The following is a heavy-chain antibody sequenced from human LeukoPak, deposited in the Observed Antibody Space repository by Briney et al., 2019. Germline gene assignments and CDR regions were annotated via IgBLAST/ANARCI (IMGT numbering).Heavy chain of an antibody. CDR2: IYTSGST. CDR1: GGSISSSGYY. V-gene: IGHV4-61*02. Sequence: SQTLSLTCTVSGGSISSSGYYWSWIRQPAGKGLEWIGRIYTSGSTNYNPSLKSRLTISVDTSKNQFSLKLSSVTAADTAIYYCATYYYDISDYQDYWGQGTLVTVSP. J-gene: IGHJ4*02. D-gene: IGHD3-22*01. CDR3: ATYYYDISDYQDY.